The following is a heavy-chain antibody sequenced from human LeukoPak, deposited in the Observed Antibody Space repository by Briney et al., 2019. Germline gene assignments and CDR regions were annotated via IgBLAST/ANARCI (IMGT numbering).Heavy chain of an antibody. V-gene: IGHV3-43*02. D-gene: IGHD2/OR15-2a*01. Sequence: PGGSLRLSCVACGFTFDGYAMHWVRQAPGKGLEWVSLINADGGRTYYADSENGRFTISRDNKKHSLYPQMNSLRSEDSAVYYCATWPFYHGMDVWGQGTTVIVSS. CDR2: INADGGRT. CDR1: GFTFDGYA. J-gene: IGHJ6*02. CDR3: ATWPFYHGMDV.